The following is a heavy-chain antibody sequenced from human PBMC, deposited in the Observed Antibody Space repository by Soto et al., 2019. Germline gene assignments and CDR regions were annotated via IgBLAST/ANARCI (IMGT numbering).Heavy chain of an antibody. CDR3: ARFSTMVRGLCMDV. V-gene: IGHV1-2*02. J-gene: IGHJ6*02. D-gene: IGHD3-10*01. Sequence: RASVKVSCKASGYTFTGYYMHWVRQAPGQGLEWMGWINPNSGGTNYAQKFQGRVTMTRDTSISTAYMELSRLRSDDTAVYYCARFSTMVRGLCMDVWGQGTTVTVSS. CDR2: INPNSGGT. CDR1: GYTFTGYY.